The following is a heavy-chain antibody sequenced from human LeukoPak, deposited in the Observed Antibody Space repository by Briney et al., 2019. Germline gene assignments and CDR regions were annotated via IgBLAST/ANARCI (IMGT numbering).Heavy chain of an antibody. CDR3: EKEPLYGYWSGYYQYYYYYYMDV. CDR1: GFTFSTYA. D-gene: IGHD3-3*01. Sequence: PGGSLGLSCAASGFTFSTYAMSWFRQAPGKGLEWVSSISVSGDSTFYADSLKGRFTVSPANSKTPPNLQMKGLRPEDTPLYYCEKEPLYGYWSGYYQYYYYYYMDVWGKGTTVTVSS. CDR2: ISVSGDST. J-gene: IGHJ6*03. V-gene: IGHV3-23*01.